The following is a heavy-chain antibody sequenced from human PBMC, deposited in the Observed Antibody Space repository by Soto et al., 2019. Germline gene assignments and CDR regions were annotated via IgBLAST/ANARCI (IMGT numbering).Heavy chain of an antibody. J-gene: IGHJ4*02. CDR2: SYYRGST. CDR3: ATADGFGVVTPFFEY. V-gene: IGHV4-39*01. D-gene: IGHD3-3*01. Sequence: QLQLQESGPGLVKPSETLSLTCTVSGGSISSSSHYWGWIRQSPGKHLEWIGSSYYRGSTHYNPSLKTRVTISVDTAKNQGSLKVYSVTAADTAVYYCATADGFGVVTPFFEYWGQGTLATVSS. CDR1: GGSISSSSHY.